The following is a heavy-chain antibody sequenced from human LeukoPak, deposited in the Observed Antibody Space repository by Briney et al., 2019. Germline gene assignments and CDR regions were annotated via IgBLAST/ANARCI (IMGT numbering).Heavy chain of an antibody. J-gene: IGHJ4*02. CDR1: GYTFTSYD. CDR3: ARGGYCSSTGCYKAGGFDY. D-gene: IGHD2-2*02. V-gene: IGHV1-8*01. Sequence: ASVKVSCKASGYTFTSYDINWVRQATGQGLEWMGWMNPNSGNTGYAQKFQGRVTMTRNTSISTAYMELSSLRSEDTAVYYCARGGYCSSTGCYKAGGFDYWGQGTLVTVSS. CDR2: MNPNSGNT.